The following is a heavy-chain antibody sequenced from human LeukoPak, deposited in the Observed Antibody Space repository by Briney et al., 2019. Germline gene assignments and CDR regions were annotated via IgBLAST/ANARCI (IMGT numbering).Heavy chain of an antibody. J-gene: IGHJ4*02. D-gene: IGHD6-19*01. Sequence: SETLSLTCAVSGGSISSDYYYWSWLRQPPGKGLEWIGYIHHSGNTYYNPSLKSRVTISVDTSKNLFSLKLSSVTAADTAVYYCATRRIAVAAPFDYWGQGTLVTVSS. CDR3: ATRRIAVAAPFDY. V-gene: IGHV4-30-2*02. CDR2: IHHSGNT. CDR1: GGSISSDYYY.